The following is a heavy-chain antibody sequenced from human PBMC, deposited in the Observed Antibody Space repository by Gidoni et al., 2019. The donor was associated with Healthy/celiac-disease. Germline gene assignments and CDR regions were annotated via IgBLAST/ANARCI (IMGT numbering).Heavy chain of an antibody. V-gene: IGHV3-23*01. Sequence: EVQLLASGGGLVQPGGSLSLSCAASGFTFSSYAMSWVRQAPGKGLGWVSAISGSGGSTYYADSVKGRFTISRDNSKNTLYLQMNSLRAEDTAVYYCAKEGRMTTVVPGWYFDLWGRGTLVTVSS. CDR3: AKEGRMTTVVPGWYFDL. D-gene: IGHD4-17*01. J-gene: IGHJ2*01. CDR1: GFTFSSYA. CDR2: ISGSGGST.